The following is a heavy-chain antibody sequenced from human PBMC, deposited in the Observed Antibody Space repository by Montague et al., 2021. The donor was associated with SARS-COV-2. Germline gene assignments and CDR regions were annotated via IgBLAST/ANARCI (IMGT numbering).Heavy chain of an antibody. CDR1: GYSISSSYY. D-gene: IGHD2-15*01. CDR3: ARERRYCSGGSCYSGWFDP. CDR2: IYHSGST. Sequence: SETLSLTCTVSGYSISSSYYWGWIRQPPGKGLEWIGSIYHSGSTYYNPSLKSRVTISVDTSKNQFSLELSSVTAADTAVYYCARERRYCSGGSCYSGWFDPWGQGTLVTVSS. J-gene: IGHJ5*02. V-gene: IGHV4-38-2*02.